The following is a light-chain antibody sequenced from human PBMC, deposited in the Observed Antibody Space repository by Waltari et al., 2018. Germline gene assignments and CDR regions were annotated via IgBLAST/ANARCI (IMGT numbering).Light chain of an antibody. Sequence: DIQMTQSPSTLSASVGDRVTITCRASQSVSPWLAWYHQKPGKAPRLLIYKVSDLQSGVPSRFSGSGSGSGTEFTLTIASLQPDDFAIYYCQHFNGFPWTFGQGTKVEIK. V-gene: IGKV1-5*03. CDR2: KVS. J-gene: IGKJ1*01. CDR3: QHFNGFPWT. CDR1: QSVSPW.